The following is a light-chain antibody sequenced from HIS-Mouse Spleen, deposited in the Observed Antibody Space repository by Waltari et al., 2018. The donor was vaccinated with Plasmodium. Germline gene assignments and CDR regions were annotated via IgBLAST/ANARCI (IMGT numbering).Light chain of an antibody. CDR2: AAS. Sequence: DIQMTQSPSSLSASVGDRVTITCRASQSISSYLNWYQQKPGKAPKLLLYAASSLQSGVPSRFSGSGSGTDFTLTISRLQPEDFATYYCQQNDNTWTFGQGTKVEIK. CDR1: QSISSY. V-gene: IGKV1-39*01. CDR3: QQNDNTWT. J-gene: IGKJ1*01.